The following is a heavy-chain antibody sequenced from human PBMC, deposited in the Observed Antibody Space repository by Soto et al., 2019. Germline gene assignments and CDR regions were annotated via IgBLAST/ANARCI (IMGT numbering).Heavy chain of an antibody. J-gene: IGHJ4*02. CDR2: IYPGDSDT. V-gene: IGHV5-51*01. D-gene: IGHD3-22*01. CDR3: ARLYYYDSSGYYYVFGSSGYFDY. CDR1: GYSFTSYW. Sequence: PGESLKISCKGSGYSFTSYWIGWVRQMPGKGLEWMGIIYPGDSDTRYSPSFQGQVTISADKSISTAYLQWSSLKASDTAMYYCARLYYYDSSGYYYVFGSSGYFDYWGQGTLVTVSS.